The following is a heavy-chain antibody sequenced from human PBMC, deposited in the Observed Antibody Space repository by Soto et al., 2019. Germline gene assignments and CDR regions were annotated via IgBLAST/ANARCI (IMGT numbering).Heavy chain of an antibody. J-gene: IGHJ6*02. Sequence: ASVKVSCKASGYTFTSYYMHWVRQAPGQGLEWMGIINPSGGSTSYAQKFQGRVTMTRDTSTSTVYMELSSLRSEDTAVYYCARKSAGIVVVPAAHREDCGYYGMDVWGQGTTVTVSS. D-gene: IGHD2-2*01. CDR1: GYTFTSYY. CDR2: INPSGGST. CDR3: ARKSAGIVVVPAAHREDCGYYGMDV. V-gene: IGHV1-46*01.